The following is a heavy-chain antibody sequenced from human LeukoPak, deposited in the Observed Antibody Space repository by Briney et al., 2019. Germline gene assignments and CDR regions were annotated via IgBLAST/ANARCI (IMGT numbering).Heavy chain of an antibody. Sequence: PGGSLRLSCAASGFTFSSYAMSWVRQAPGKGLERVSAISGSGGSTYYADSVKGRFTISRDNSKNTLYLQMNSLRAEDTAVYYCAKALKLGYCSSTSCSPPYYFDYWGQGTLVTVSS. V-gene: IGHV3-23*01. CDR3: AKALKLGYCSSTSCSPPYYFDY. J-gene: IGHJ4*02. D-gene: IGHD2-2*01. CDR1: GFTFSSYA. CDR2: ISGSGGST.